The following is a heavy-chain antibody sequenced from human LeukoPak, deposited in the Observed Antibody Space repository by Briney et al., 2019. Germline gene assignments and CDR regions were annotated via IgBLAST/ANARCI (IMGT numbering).Heavy chain of an antibody. CDR3: ARKSPSGQTDY. CDR2: IGTAGDT. Sequence: PGGSLRLSCAASGFTFSNYDIHWVRQVTGKGLEWVSAIGTAGDTYYPGSVKGRFTISRENAKNSLYLQMNSLRAGDTAVYYCARKSPSGQTDYWGQGTLVTVSS. D-gene: IGHD6-19*01. CDR1: GFTFSNYD. V-gene: IGHV3-13*01. J-gene: IGHJ4*02.